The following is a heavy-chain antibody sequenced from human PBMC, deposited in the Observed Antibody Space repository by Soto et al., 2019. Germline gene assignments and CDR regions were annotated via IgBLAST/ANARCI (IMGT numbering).Heavy chain of an antibody. V-gene: IGHV3-49*03. CDR2: IRSNAYGGTT. Sequence: GGSLRLSCTGSGFTFGDYSMSWFRQAPGKGLEWVGFIRSNAYGGTTEYGASVKGRFSISRDDPKSIAYLQMNSLRSEDTAVYYCARVIGNRNGWDYYYYGMDVWGQGTTVTVSS. J-gene: IGHJ6*02. CDR3: ARVIGNRNGWDYYYYGMDV. D-gene: IGHD6-25*01. CDR1: GFTFGDYS.